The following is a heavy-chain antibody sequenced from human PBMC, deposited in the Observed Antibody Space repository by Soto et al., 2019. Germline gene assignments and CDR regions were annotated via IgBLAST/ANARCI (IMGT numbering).Heavy chain of an antibody. Sequence: GASVKVSCKASGGTFKSFTFTWVRQAPGQGLEWMGGIIPIFETANYAQKFQDRVTITADESTSTVYMELSSLRSADTAVYYCATKGVSGWCFDHWGQGTVVTVSS. CDR2: IIPIFETA. J-gene: IGHJ5*02. V-gene: IGHV1-69*13. CDR3: ATKGVSGWCFDH. D-gene: IGHD6-19*01. CDR1: GGTFKSFT.